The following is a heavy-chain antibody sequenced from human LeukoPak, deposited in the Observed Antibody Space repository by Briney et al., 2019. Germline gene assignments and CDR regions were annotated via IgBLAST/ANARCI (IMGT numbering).Heavy chain of an antibody. V-gene: IGHV1-69*13. J-gene: IGHJ5*02. CDR1: GGTFSSYA. Sequence: ASVKVSCKASGGTFSSYAISWVRQAPGQGLEWMGGIIPIFGTANYAQKFQGRVTITADESTSTAYMELSSLRSEDTAAYYCARDEPPHYDFWSGYHGNWFDPWGQGTLVTVSS. D-gene: IGHD3-3*01. CDR3: ARDEPPHYDFWSGYHGNWFDP. CDR2: IIPIFGTA.